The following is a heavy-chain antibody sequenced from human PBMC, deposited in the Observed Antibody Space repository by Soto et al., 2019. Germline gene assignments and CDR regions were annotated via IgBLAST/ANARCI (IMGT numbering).Heavy chain of an antibody. D-gene: IGHD5-18*01. V-gene: IGHV3-66*01. CDR3: AIHDVDTAMGRCLYYFDY. Sequence: EVQLVESGGGLVQPGGSLRLSCAASGFTVSSNYMSWVRQAPGKGLEWVSVIYSGGSTYYADSVKGRFTISRDNSKNTLYLQMNCLRAEDTAVYYCAIHDVDTAMGRCLYYFDYWGQGTLVTVSS. CDR1: GFTVSSNY. J-gene: IGHJ4*02. CDR2: IYSGGST.